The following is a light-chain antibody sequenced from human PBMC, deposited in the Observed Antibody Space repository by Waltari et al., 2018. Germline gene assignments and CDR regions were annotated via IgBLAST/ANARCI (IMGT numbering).Light chain of an antibody. Sequence: SDVLTQAPSVSVAPGQTATITRRGDSIGSPSVHWYQQRPGQAPVVVVYDDAYRASGIPERISGSGSGNAATLTISRVQPGDEADYYCQVWDSSRDHPVFGPGTRVTVL. CDR1: SIGSPS. CDR3: QVWDSSRDHPV. CDR2: DDA. J-gene: IGLJ1*01. V-gene: IGLV3-21*02.